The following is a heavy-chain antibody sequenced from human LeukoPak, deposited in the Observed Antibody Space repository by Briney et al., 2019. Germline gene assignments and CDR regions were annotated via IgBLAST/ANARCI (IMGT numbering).Heavy chain of an antibody. V-gene: IGHV1-2*02. CDR1: GYTFTDYY. CDR3: ARVGRWELLDTFDI. CDR2: INPNKGGT. Sequence: ASVKVSCKASGYTFTDYYMHWVRQAPGQGLEWMGWINPNKGGTKYAQKFQGRVTMTRDTSISTAYMELSRLRSDDTAVYYCARVGRWELLDTFDIWGQGTMVTVSS. J-gene: IGHJ3*02. D-gene: IGHD2-15*01.